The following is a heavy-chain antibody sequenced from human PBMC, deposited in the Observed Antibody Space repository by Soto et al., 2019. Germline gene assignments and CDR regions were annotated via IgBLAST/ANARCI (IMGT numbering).Heavy chain of an antibody. Sequence: QVQLVQSGAEVMKPGASVKVSCKASGYTFTTYGISWVRQAPGQGLEWMGWISAYSGSTKVAQKLKGKGTMTTDTSTSTAYMELRSLTSDDTAVYYCARDFTKSSSWPYYFDYWGQGTLVTVSS. CDR1: GYTFTTYG. D-gene: IGHD6-13*01. CDR3: ARDFTKSSSWPYYFDY. CDR2: ISAYSGST. V-gene: IGHV1-18*01. J-gene: IGHJ4*02.